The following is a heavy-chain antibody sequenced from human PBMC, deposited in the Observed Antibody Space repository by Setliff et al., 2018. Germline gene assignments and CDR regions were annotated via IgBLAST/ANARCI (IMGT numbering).Heavy chain of an antibody. J-gene: IGHJ4*02. D-gene: IGHD3-10*01. V-gene: IGHV3-23*01. CDR2: ISGSGGNT. CDR3: AKDDQIRGHNLDY. Sequence: PGESLKISCAASGFTFSSYTMSWVRQAPGKGLEWVSAISGSGGNTYYADSVKGRFTISGDNSNNTLYLQMNSLRADDTATYYCAKDDQIRGHNLDYWGQGTLVTVSS. CDR1: GFTFSSYT.